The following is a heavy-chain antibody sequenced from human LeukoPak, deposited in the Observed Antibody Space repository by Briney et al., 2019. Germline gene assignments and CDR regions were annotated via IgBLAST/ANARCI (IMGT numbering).Heavy chain of an antibody. Sequence: ASVKVSCKASGYTFTGYYMHWVRQAPGQGLEWMGWINPNSGGTNYTQKFQGRVTMTRDTSISTAYMELSRLRSDDTAVYYCARASGSYWWFDSWGQGTLVTVSS. J-gene: IGHJ5*01. CDR3: ARASGSYWWFDS. CDR1: GYTFTGYY. D-gene: IGHD1-26*01. V-gene: IGHV1-2*02. CDR2: INPNSGGT.